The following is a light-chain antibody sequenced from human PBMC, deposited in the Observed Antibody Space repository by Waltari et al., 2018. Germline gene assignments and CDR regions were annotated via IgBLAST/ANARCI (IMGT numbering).Light chain of an antibody. CDR1: SSDFGGYNY. CDR3: CSYAGSSIVV. V-gene: IGLV2-23*02. Sequence: QSALTQPASVSGSPGQSITIPCTGTSSDFGGYNYVSWYQQHPGKAPKLMIYDVSKRPSGVSNRFSGSKSGNTASLTISGLQAEDEADYYCCSYAGSSIVVFGGGTKLTVL. J-gene: IGLJ2*01. CDR2: DVS.